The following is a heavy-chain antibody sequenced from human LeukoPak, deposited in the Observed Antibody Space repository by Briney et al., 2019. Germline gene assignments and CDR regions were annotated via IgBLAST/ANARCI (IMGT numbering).Heavy chain of an antibody. V-gene: IGHV3-11*04. CDR1: GFTFSDYY. J-gene: IGHJ4*02. CDR3: AREPFWSGYYSNLHFDY. CDR2: ISSSGSTI. Sequence: GGSLRLSCAASGFTFSDYYMSWIRQAPGKGLEWVSYISSSGSTIYYADSVKGRFTISRDNAKNSLYLQMNSLRAEDTAVYYCAREPFWSGYYSNLHFDYWGQGTLVTVSS. D-gene: IGHD3-3*01.